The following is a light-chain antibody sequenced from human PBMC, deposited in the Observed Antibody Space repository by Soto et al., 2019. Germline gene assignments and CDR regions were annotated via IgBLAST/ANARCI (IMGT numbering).Light chain of an antibody. CDR3: QQYNTYSLLT. V-gene: IGKV3-11*01. Sequence: EIVLTQSPATLSLSPGERATLSCRASQSVSRYLAWYQQKPGQAPRLLIYDASNRATGIPARFSGSGSGTDFTLTISSLEPEDFATYYCQQYNTYSLLTFGGGTKVDIK. CDR1: QSVSRY. J-gene: IGKJ4*01. CDR2: DAS.